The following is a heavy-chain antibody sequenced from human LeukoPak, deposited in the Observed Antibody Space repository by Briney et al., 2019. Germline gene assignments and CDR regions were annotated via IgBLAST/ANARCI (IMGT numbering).Heavy chain of an antibody. V-gene: IGHV3-33*01. Sequence: PGGSLRLSCAASGFTFSSYGMHWVRQAPGKGLEWVAVIWYDGSNKYYADSVKGRFTISRDNSNNTLYLQMNSLRAEDTAVYYCARADIVATTHFDYWGQGTLVTVSS. J-gene: IGHJ4*02. CDR3: ARADIVATTHFDY. CDR2: IWYDGSNK. CDR1: GFTFSSYG. D-gene: IGHD5-12*01.